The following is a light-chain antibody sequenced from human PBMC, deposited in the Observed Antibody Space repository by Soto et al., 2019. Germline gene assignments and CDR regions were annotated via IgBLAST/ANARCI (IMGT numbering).Light chain of an antibody. Sequence: QPVLTRSSSVSASLGSSVKLTCTLSSGHSSNIIAWHQQQPGKAPRYLMKVEGSGTFNKGSGVPDRFSGYRSGADRYLTISDLQFEDEADYYCETWDSNTWVFGGGTKLTVL. J-gene: IGLJ3*02. CDR1: SGHSSNI. CDR3: ETWDSNTWV. CDR2: VEGSGTF. V-gene: IGLV4-60*02.